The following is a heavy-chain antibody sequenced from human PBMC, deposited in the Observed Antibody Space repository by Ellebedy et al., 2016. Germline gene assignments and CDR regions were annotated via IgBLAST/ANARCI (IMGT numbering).Heavy chain of an antibody. CDR1: GGSISSSNW. CDR2: IYHSGST. Sequence: SETLSLXXAVSGGSISSSNWWSWVRQPPGKGLEWIGEIYHSGSTNYNPSLKSRVTISVDKSKNQFSLKLSSVTAADTAVYYCARSMVQEYGMDVWGQGTTVTVSS. V-gene: IGHV4-4*02. J-gene: IGHJ6*02. CDR3: ARSMVQEYGMDV. D-gene: IGHD2-8*01.